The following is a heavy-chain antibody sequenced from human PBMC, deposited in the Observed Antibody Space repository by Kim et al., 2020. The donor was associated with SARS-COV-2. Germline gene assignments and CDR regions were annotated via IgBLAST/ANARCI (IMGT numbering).Heavy chain of an antibody. V-gene: IGHV3-73*01. Sequence: GGSLRLSCAASGFTFSGSAMHWVRQASGKGLEWVGRIRSKANSYATAYAASVKGRITISRDDSKNTAYLQMNSLKTEDTAVYYCTRQITYYYDSSGYYDYWGQGTLVTVSS. CDR3: TRQITYYYDSSGYYDY. J-gene: IGHJ4*02. CDR1: GFTFSGSA. CDR2: IRSKANSYAT. D-gene: IGHD3-22*01.